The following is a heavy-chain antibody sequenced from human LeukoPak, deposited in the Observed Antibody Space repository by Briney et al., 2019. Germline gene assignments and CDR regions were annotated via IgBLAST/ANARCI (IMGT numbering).Heavy chain of an antibody. Sequence: GESLKVSCKASGYSFSTHTISWVRQAPGQGLEWMGRISPYNGNAEYEQKFQGRVSMATETSTNTAYLELRTLRSDDTAVYYCAREADAVLIRAFDYWGQGTPVTVSS. CDR3: AREADAVLIRAFDY. J-gene: IGHJ4*02. CDR2: ISPYNGNA. CDR1: GYSFSTHT. D-gene: IGHD3-3*02. V-gene: IGHV1-18*01.